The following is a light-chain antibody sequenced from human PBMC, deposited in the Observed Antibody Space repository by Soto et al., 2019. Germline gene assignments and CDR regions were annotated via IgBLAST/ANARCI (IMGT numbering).Light chain of an antibody. CDR2: EVS. CDR3: CSYAGSNNFPYV. CDR1: SSDVGGYNY. J-gene: IGLJ1*01. Sequence: QPGLTQPPSATGSPGQSVTNSCNGTSSDVGGYNYVSWYQQHPGKAPKLMIYEVSKRPSGVPDRFSGSKSGNTASLTVSGLQAEDEADYYCCSYAGSNNFPYVFGTGTKVTVL. V-gene: IGLV2-8*01.